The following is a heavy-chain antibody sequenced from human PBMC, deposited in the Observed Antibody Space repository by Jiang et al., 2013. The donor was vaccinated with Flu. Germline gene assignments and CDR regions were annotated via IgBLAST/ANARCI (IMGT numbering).Heavy chain of an antibody. V-gene: IGHV1-69*10. Sequence: GGTFSSYAISWVRQAPGQGLEWMGGIIPILGIANYAQKFQGRVTITADKSTSTAYMELSSLRSEDTAVYYCARDHSMDKGEYFQHWGQGTLVTVSS. CDR1: GGTFSSYA. J-gene: IGHJ1*01. CDR2: IIPILGIA. D-gene: IGHD3-3*02. CDR3: ARDHSMDKGEYFQH.